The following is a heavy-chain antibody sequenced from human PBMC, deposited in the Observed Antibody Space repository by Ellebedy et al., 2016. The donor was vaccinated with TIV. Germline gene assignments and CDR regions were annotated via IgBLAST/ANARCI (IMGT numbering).Heavy chain of an antibody. CDR2: IYYSGNT. Sequence: SETLSLTCTVSGGSISSYYWSWIRQPPGKGLEWIAYIYYSGNTNYNSSLKSRVTLSVDTSKNQFSLKLSSLTAADTAVYFCARSSAPWELFDYWGQGTLVTVSS. D-gene: IGHD1-7*01. J-gene: IGHJ4*02. CDR3: ARSSAPWELFDY. V-gene: IGHV4-59*01. CDR1: GGSISSYY.